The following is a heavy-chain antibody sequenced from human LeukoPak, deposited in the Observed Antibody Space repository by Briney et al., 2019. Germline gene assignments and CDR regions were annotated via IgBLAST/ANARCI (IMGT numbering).Heavy chain of an antibody. CDR3: AAQGASAGLSWFDP. D-gene: IGHD6-13*01. Sequence: PSETLSLTCTVSGGSISTNNYYWGWIRQPPGKGLEWIGHIYYDGRTYSNPSLESRVTISVDTSKNQFSLKLSSVTAADTAVYYCAAQGASAGLSWFDPWGQGTLVTVSS. J-gene: IGHJ5*02. CDR2: IYYDGRT. CDR1: GGSISTNNYY. V-gene: IGHV4-39*01.